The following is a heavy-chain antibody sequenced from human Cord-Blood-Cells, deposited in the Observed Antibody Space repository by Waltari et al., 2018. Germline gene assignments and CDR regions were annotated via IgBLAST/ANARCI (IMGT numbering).Heavy chain of an antibody. Sequence: QVQLQQWGAGLLKPSETLSLTCAVYGGSFSGYYWSWIRQPQGKGLEWMGEINHSGSTNYNPSLKSRVTISVDTSKNQFSLKLSSVTAADTAVYYCARDGLRYNYYYYYGMDVWGQGTTVTVSS. J-gene: IGHJ6*02. CDR1: GGSFSGYY. V-gene: IGHV4-34*01. CDR2: INHSGST. D-gene: IGHD3-9*01. CDR3: ARDGLRYNYYYYYGMDV.